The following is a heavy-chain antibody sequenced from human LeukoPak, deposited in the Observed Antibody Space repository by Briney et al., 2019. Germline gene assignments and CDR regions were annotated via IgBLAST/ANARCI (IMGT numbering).Heavy chain of an antibody. CDR2: INNSGGST. D-gene: IGHD6-25*01. CDR3: ARVVYSSGEVY. V-gene: IGHV3-23*01. Sequence: GGSLRLSCAASGFTFSSYAMNWVRQAPGKGLAWVSGINNSGGSTYYADSVKGRFTISRDNAKNSLYLQMNSLRAEDTAVYYCARVVYSSGEVYWGQGTLVTVSS. CDR1: GFTFSSYA. J-gene: IGHJ4*02.